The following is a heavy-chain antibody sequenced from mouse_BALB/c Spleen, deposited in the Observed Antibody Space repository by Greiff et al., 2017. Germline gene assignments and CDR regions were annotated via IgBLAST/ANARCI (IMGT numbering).Heavy chain of an antibody. V-gene: IGHV14-1*02. CDR2: IDPENGNT. CDR1: GFNIKDYY. J-gene: IGHJ3*01. D-gene: IGHD1-1*02. CDR3: ASWCSFAY. Sequence: EVQLQQSGAELVRPGALVKLSCKASGFNIKDYYMHWVKQRPEQGLEWIGWIDPENGNTIYDPKFQGKASITADTSSNTAYLQLSSLTSEDTAVYYCASWCSFAYWGQGTLVTVSA.